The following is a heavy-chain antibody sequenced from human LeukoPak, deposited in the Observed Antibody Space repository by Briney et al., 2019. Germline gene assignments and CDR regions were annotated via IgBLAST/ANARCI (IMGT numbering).Heavy chain of an antibody. Sequence: GGSLRLSCAASGFTFSSYWMSWVRQAPGKGLEWVANIKQDGSEKYYVDSVKGRFTISRDNAKNSLYLQMNSLRAEDTAVYYCARVSCSSTSCPEPAFDIWGQGTMVTVSS. J-gene: IGHJ3*02. CDR3: ARVSCSSTSCPEPAFDI. V-gene: IGHV3-7*01. CDR2: IKQDGSEK. D-gene: IGHD2-2*01. CDR1: GFTFSSYW.